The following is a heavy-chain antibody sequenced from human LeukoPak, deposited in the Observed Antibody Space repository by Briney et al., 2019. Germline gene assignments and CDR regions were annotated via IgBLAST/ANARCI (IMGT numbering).Heavy chain of an antibody. J-gene: IGHJ4*02. CDR2: ISYDGSNE. D-gene: IGHD3-10*01. CDR1: GFIFDNYG. V-gene: IGHV3-30*18. CDR3: AKAVNIMVRGVPPCDS. Sequence: GVSLRLSCAASGFIFDNYGMYWVRQAPGKGLEWVAVISYDGSNEYYVDSVKGRFTISRDNSKNTLYLQINSLRAEDTAVYYCAKAVNIMVRGVPPCDSWGQGTLVTVSS.